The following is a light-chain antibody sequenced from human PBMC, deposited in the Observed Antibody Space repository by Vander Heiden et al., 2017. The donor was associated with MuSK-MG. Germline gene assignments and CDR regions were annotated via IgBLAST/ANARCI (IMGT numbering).Light chain of an antibody. V-gene: IGLV2-14*03. CDR3: RSYRSSSTLAV. CDR2: DGS. Sequence: QSALPPPASVSGSPGQSITISCTGTSSDVGGYNYVSWNQQHAGKAPKLMILDGSNRPAGISNRFSGYKSSNTASLTIGGLEAEDEDDYYCRSYRSSSTLAVFGTGTKVTVL. J-gene: IGLJ1*01. CDR1: SSDVGGYNY.